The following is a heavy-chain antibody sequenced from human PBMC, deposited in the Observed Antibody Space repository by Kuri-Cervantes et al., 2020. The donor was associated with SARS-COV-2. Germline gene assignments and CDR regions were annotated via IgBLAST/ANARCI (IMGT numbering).Heavy chain of an antibody. CDR2: IIPILGVA. D-gene: IGHD5/OR15-5a*01. CDR3: ASDGVSRSLSLDF. Sequence: SVKVSCKASGYTFTSYYMHWVRQAPGQGLEWMGGIIPILGVANYAQKFQGRVTITADKSTSTAYMELSSLRSEDTALYYCASDGVSRSLSLDFWGQGTLVTVSS. CDR1: GYTFTSYY. J-gene: IGHJ4*02. V-gene: IGHV1-69*10.